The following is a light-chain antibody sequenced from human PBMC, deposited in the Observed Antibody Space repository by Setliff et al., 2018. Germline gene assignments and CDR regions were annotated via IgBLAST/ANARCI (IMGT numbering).Light chain of an antibody. Sequence: ERVMTQSPATLSVSPGERATLSCRTSQSVSSNLAWYQHKPGQAPRLLIHSASTRATGIPARFSGSGSGTEFTLSISSLQSEDFAVYYCQQYNNWPGTFGQGTKVDIK. J-gene: IGKJ1*01. CDR3: QQYNNWPGT. CDR1: QSVSSN. V-gene: IGKV3-15*01. CDR2: SAS.